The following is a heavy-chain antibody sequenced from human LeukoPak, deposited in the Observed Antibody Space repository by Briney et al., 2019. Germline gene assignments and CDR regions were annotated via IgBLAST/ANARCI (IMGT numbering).Heavy chain of an antibody. CDR3: ARGPSGYHNT. V-gene: IGHV3-21*01. CDR1: GFTFSSYS. CDR2: ISSSSSYI. D-gene: IGHD5-12*01. Sequence: PGGSLRLSCAASGFTFSSYSMNWVRQAPGKGLEWVSSISSSSSYIYYADSVKGRFTISRDNAKNSLYLQMNSPGAEDTAVYYCARGPSGYHNTGGQGTLVTVSS. J-gene: IGHJ4*02.